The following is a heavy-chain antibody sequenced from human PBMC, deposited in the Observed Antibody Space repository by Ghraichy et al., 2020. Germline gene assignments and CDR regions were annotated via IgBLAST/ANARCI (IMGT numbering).Heavy chain of an antibody. V-gene: IGHV4-34*01. CDR2: INHSGST. Sequence: SETLSLTCAVYGGSFSGYYWSWIRQPPGKGLEWIGEINHSGSTNYNPSLKSRVTISVDTSKNQFSLKLSSVTAADTAVYYCARGGPHGGAAADYWGQGTLVTVSS. D-gene: IGHD6-13*01. CDR1: GGSFSGYY. CDR3: ARGGPHGGAAADY. J-gene: IGHJ4*02.